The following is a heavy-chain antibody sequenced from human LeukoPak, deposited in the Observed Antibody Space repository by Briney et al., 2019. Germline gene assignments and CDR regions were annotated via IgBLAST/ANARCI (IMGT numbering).Heavy chain of an antibody. V-gene: IGHV4-30-2*01. Sequence: SQTLSLTCTVSGGSISSGGYYGSWIRQPPGKGLEWIGYIYHSGSTYYNPSLKSRVTISVDRSKNQFSLKLSSVTAADTAVYYCARGDYYYDSYYMDVWGKGTTVTVSS. D-gene: IGHD3-22*01. CDR2: IYHSGST. CDR3: ARGDYYYDSYYMDV. J-gene: IGHJ6*03. CDR1: GGSISSGGYY.